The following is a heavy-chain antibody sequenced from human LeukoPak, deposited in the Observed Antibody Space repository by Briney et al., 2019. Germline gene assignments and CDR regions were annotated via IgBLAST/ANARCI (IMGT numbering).Heavy chain of an antibody. Sequence: GGSLRLSCAASGFTFSTYNMLWVRQTPGKGLEWLFYINSGGSAVHYADSVKDRFTFSRDNAKDSLYLQLNSLRVEDTGRYYCARVGPRGDWFDYWGQGTRVTVSS. V-gene: IGHV3-48*01. CDR2: INSGGSAV. CDR1: GFTFSTYN. CDR3: ARVGPRGDWFDY. D-gene: IGHD1-26*01. J-gene: IGHJ5*01.